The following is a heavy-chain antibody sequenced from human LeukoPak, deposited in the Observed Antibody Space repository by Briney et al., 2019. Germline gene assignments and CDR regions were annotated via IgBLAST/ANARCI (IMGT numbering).Heavy chain of an antibody. J-gene: IGHJ3*02. V-gene: IGHV1-18*01. CDR3: ARVSYYDSSGYYDRPWEDAFDI. CDR1: GYTFTSYG. D-gene: IGHD3-22*01. CDR2: ISAYKSNT. Sequence: GASVTVSCKASGYTFTSYGISWVRQAPGQGLEWMGWISAYKSNTNYAQKLQGRVAMTTYTSTSTAYMELRSLRSDDTAVYYCARVSYYDSSGYYDRPWEDAFDIWGQGTMVTVSS.